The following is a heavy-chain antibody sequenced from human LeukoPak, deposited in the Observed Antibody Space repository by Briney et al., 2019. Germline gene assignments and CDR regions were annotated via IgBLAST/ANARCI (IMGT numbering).Heavy chain of an antibody. J-gene: IGHJ4*02. CDR2: MYSGGNT. CDR3: ATAGRGYSYRSPRSGFDY. D-gene: IGHD5-18*01. CDR1: GIAVSSNY. Sequence: GGSLRLSCAASGIAVSSNYMNWVRQAPGKGVEWVSVMYSGGNTYYADSVKGRFTISRDNAKNSLYLQMNSLRAEDTAVYYCATAGRGYSYRSPRSGFDYWGQGTLVTVSS. V-gene: IGHV3-53*01.